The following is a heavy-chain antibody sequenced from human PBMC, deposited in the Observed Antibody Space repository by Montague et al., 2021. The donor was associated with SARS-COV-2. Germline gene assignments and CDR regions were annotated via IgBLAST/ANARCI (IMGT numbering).Heavy chain of an antibody. J-gene: IGHJ3*02. Sequence: SETLSLTCTFSGGSISTIVNFWGWIRQPPGKGLEWIGSISYTGSTYHNPSLKSRVTMSVDTSKNQFSLKLNSVTAADTAVYYCARIFCGGDCDGSGVFDIWGQGTMVTVSS. CDR2: ISYTGST. CDR1: GGSISTIVNF. CDR3: ARIFCGGDCDGSGVFDI. D-gene: IGHD2-21*02. V-gene: IGHV4-39*07.